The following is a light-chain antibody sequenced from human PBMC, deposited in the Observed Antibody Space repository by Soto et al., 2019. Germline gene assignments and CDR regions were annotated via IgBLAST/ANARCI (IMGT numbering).Light chain of an antibody. Sequence: EIVMTQSPATLSVSPGERVTLFCRASQSLTSSLAWYQHKRGQAVRLLIHGASTRAIGIPDRFSGSGSGTEFTLTISSLQPEDFAVYYCQQYTDWPLTFGGGTKVEI. CDR2: GAS. V-gene: IGKV3-15*01. CDR1: QSLTSS. CDR3: QQYTDWPLT. J-gene: IGKJ4*01.